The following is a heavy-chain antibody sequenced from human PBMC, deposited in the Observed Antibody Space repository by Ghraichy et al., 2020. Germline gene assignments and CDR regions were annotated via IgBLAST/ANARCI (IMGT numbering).Heavy chain of an antibody. V-gene: IGHV4-59*08. CDR1: GGSFSNSY. D-gene: IGHD6-19*01. CDR2: IYFSGST. J-gene: IGHJ5*02. CDR3: ARLNGAVAGTKYVPLGFDP. Sequence: SEILSLTCTVSGGSFSNSYWGWIRQPPGKGLEWIGNIYFSGSTHYNPSLKSRVTISVDTARAQFSLKLSSVTAADTAVYYCARLNGAVAGTKYVPLGFDPWGQGTLVTVSS.